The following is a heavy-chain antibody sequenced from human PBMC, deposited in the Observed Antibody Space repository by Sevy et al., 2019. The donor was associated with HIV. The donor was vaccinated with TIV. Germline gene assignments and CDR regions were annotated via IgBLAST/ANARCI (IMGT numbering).Heavy chain of an antibody. Sequence: SETLSLTCAVYGGTFSGYYWSWIRQPPGKGLEWIGEINHSGSTNYNPSLKSRVTISVDTSKNQFSLKLSSVTAADTAVYYCAREKVGYYYYYMDVWGKGTTVTVSS. CDR2: INHSGST. CDR3: AREKVGYYYYYMDV. V-gene: IGHV4-34*01. J-gene: IGHJ6*03. CDR1: GGTFSGYY.